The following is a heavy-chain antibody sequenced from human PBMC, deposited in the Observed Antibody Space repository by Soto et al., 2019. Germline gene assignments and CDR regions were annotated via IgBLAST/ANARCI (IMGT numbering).Heavy chain of an antibody. D-gene: IGHD3-22*01. Sequence: QVQLVQSGAEVKKPGSSVKVSCKASGGSLSNYGISWVRQAPGQGLEWMGAITPVFGTPNYAQKFQDRVTIPADESTTTVYMELRSLTSEDTAVYYCARGDATKIVVTTYYAMDVWGQGTTVTVSS. CDR3: ARGDATKIVVTTYYAMDV. CDR1: GGSLSNYG. J-gene: IGHJ6*02. CDR2: ITPVFGTP. V-gene: IGHV1-69*12.